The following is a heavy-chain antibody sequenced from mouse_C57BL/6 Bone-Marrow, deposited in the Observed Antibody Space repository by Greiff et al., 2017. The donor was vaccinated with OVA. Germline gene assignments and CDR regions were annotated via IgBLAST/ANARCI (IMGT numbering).Heavy chain of an antibody. J-gene: IGHJ1*03. D-gene: IGHD1-1*01. CDR2: ISSGGSYT. Sequence: EVQGVESGGDLVKPGGSLKLSCAASGFTFSSYGMSWVRQTPDKRLEWVATISSGGSYTYYPDSVKGRVTISRDNAKNTLYLQMSSLKSEDTAMYYCARHLHYSGSSYWSFDVWGTGTAVTVSS. V-gene: IGHV5-6*01. CDR1: GFTFSSYG. CDR3: ARHLHYSGSSYWSFDV.